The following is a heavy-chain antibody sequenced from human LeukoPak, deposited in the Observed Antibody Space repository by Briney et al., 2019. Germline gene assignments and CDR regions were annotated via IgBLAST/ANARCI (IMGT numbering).Heavy chain of an antibody. D-gene: IGHD3-3*01. CDR2: MNPNSGNT. V-gene: IGHV1-8*01. CDR1: GYTFTSYD. Sequence: ASVKVSCKASGYTFTSYDINWVRQATGQGLEWMGWMNPNSGNTGYAQKFQGRDTMTRNTSISTAYMELSSLRSEDTAVYYCARFPRSDFWSGYYATYYYYYGMDVWGQGTTVTVSS. CDR3: ARFPRSDFWSGYYATYYYYYGMDV. J-gene: IGHJ6*02.